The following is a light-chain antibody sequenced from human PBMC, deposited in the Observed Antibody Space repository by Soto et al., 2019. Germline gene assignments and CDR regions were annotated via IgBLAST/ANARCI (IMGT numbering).Light chain of an antibody. V-gene: IGLV3-1*01. Sequence: SYELTQPPSVSVSPGQTASITCSGDKLGNRYASWYQQKPGQSPVLVIFQDTKRPSGIPERFSGSNSGNTATLTISGTQPMDEADYYCQAWDSSRCVFGTGTKLTVL. CDR3: QAWDSSRCV. CDR2: QDT. CDR1: KLGNRY. J-gene: IGLJ1*01.